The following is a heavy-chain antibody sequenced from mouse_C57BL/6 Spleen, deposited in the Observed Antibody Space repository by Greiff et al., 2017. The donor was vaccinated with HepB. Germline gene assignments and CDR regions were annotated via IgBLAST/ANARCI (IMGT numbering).Heavy chain of an antibody. V-gene: IGHV1-64*01. J-gene: IGHJ1*03. Sequence: QVQLQQPGAELVKPGASVKLSCKASGYTFTSYWMHWVKQRPGQGLEWIGMLHPNRGSTNYNEKFKSKATLTVDKSSSTAYMQLSSLTSEDSAVYYGAREGRGWYLDVWGTGTTVTVSS. CDR2: LHPNRGST. D-gene: IGHD3-3*01. CDR3: AREGRGWYLDV. CDR1: GYTFTSYW.